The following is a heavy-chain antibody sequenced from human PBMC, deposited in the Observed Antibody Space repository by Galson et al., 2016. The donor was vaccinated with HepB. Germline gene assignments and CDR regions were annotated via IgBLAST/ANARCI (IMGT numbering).Heavy chain of an antibody. Sequence: TLSLTCAVSGVSITSGGFSWNWIRQPPGKGLAWIGYIYQGETAYYTPSLRSRVTMALHRTNNRFSLQLSSVTAADTAVYYCARGTYDFWSGFSPTEYYFDYWGQGALVAVSS. V-gene: IGHV4-30-2*01. D-gene: IGHD3-3*01. J-gene: IGHJ4*02. CDR2: IYQGETA. CDR1: GVSITSGGFS. CDR3: ARGTYDFWSGFSPTEYYFDY.